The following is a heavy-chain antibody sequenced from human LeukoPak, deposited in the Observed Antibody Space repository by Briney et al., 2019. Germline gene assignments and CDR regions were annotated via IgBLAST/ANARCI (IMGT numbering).Heavy chain of an antibody. Sequence: ASVKVSCKASGYTFTSYYMHWVRQAPGQGLEWMGIINPSGGSTSYAQKFQGRVTMTTDTSTSTAYMELRSLRSDDTAVYYCAREYYYGSGSYYIGRFDYWGQGTLVTVSS. CDR2: INPSGGST. CDR3: AREYYYGSGSYYIGRFDY. J-gene: IGHJ4*02. V-gene: IGHV1-46*01. CDR1: GYTFTSYY. D-gene: IGHD3-10*01.